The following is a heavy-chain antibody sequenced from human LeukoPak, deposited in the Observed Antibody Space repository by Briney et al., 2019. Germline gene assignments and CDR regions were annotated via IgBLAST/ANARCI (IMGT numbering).Heavy chain of an antibody. Sequence: GGSLRLSCAASGFTFTRYWMSWVRQAPGKGLEWVANIKQDGSEKYYVDSVKGRFTISRDNAKNSLYLQMNSLRAEDTAVYYCARAVSVSSYYFDCWGQGTLVTASS. CDR1: GFTFTRYW. D-gene: IGHD5/OR15-5a*01. J-gene: IGHJ4*02. V-gene: IGHV3-7*05. CDR2: IKQDGSEK. CDR3: ARAVSVSSYYFDC.